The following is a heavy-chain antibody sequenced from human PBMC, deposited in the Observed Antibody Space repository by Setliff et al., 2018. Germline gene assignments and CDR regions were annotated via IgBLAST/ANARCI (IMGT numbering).Heavy chain of an antibody. D-gene: IGHD5-18*01. Sequence: ASVKVSCKASGYTFRNYAFAWVRQAPGQGLEWVGWISVYNGDTNYAQEFQGRVTLTTDTSTSTAYMELRSLTSDDPAFYYCARAPSVELVTIRTNSWFTYWGQGTLVTVSS. CDR1: GYTFRNYA. J-gene: IGHJ4*02. CDR3: ARAPSVELVTIRTNSWFTY. V-gene: IGHV1-18*01. CDR2: ISVYNGDT.